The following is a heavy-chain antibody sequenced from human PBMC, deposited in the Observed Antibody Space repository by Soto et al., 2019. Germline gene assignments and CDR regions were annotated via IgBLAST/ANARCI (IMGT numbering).Heavy chain of an antibody. CDR3: AKDRVRWLEPSPLFDY. D-gene: IGHD6-19*01. Sequence: QVQLVESGGGVVQPGRSLRLSCAASGFTFSSYGMHWVRQAPGKGLEWVAVISYDGSNKYYADSVKGRFTISRDNSKNTLYLQMNSLRAEDTAVYYCAKDRVRWLEPSPLFDYWGQGTLVTVSS. V-gene: IGHV3-30*18. CDR1: GFTFSSYG. CDR2: ISYDGSNK. J-gene: IGHJ4*02.